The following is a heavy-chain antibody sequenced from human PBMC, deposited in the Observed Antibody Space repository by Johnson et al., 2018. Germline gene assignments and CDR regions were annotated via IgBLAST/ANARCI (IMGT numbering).Heavy chain of an antibody. CDR3: AKKALVGAAPDQYYDL. Sequence: QVQLVQSGGGVVQPGMSLRLSCTVSGFSIYTYGMNWVRQAPGTGLEWLTIISSDGKRRYYTESVQGRFTISRDTSKNMVYLEMNSLRPEETGIYFCAKKALVGAAPDQYYDLWGHGTQVTVSS. CDR2: ISSDGKRR. D-gene: IGHD1-26*01. CDR1: GFSIYTYG. V-gene: IGHV3-30*18. J-gene: IGHJ4*01.